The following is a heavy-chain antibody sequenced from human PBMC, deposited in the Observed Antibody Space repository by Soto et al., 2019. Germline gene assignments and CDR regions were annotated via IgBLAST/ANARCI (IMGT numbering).Heavy chain of an antibody. D-gene: IGHD1-26*01. CDR3: AKASIVGTSRDYFDS. CDR1: GFTFSSYG. CDR2: ISYDGSNK. V-gene: IGHV3-30*18. J-gene: IGHJ4*02. Sequence: PGGSLRLSCAASGFTFSSYGMHWVRQAPGKGLEWVAVISYDGSNKYYGDSVKGRFTISRDNSENTLYLQMNSLSAEDTAVYYCAKASIVGTSRDYFDSWGQGTLVTVSS.